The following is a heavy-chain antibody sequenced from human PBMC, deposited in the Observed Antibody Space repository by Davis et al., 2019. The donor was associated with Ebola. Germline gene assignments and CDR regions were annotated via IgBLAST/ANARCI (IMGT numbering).Heavy chain of an antibody. Sequence: SLKISCEASGFNFSSFELNWVRQAPGKGLEWVSYISSSGSFISYADSVKGRFTISRDNAKNSLYLHMNSLRAEDTAVYYCARDPSWFAEYFDSWCQGTLLTVSA. CDR1: GFNFSSFE. CDR2: ISSSGSFI. D-gene: IGHD1-14*01. V-gene: IGHV3-48*03. CDR3: ARDPSWFAEYFDS. J-gene: IGHJ4*02.